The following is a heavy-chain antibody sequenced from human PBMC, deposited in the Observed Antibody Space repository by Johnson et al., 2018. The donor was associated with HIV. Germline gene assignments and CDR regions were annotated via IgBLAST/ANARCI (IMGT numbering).Heavy chain of an antibody. CDR2: IGTAGDT. CDR1: GFTVSSNY. Sequence: VQLVESGGGLVKPGGSLRLSCAASGFTVSSNYMSWVRQATGKGLEWVSGIGTAGDTYYPGSVKGRFTISRENAKNSLYLQMNSLRVGDTAVYYCVRGGATSYDAFDIWGQGTMVTVSS. CDR3: VRGGATSYDAFDI. D-gene: IGHD1-26*01. V-gene: IGHV3-13*01. J-gene: IGHJ3*02.